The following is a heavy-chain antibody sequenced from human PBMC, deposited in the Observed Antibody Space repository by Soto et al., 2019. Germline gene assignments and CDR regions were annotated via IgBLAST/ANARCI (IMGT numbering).Heavy chain of an antibody. V-gene: IGHV4-39*01. CDR3: ARQGSY. CDR1: GVSISDTSYY. Sequence: QLQLQESGPGLVKPSETLSLTCNVSGVSISDTSYYWGWFRQAPGKGLEWIGTIYFNGNSFYNPSLKSRLTISVDTSNNQISLRLTSVTAADTAVYYCARQGSYWGQGTLVAVSS. CDR2: IYFNGNS. J-gene: IGHJ4*02.